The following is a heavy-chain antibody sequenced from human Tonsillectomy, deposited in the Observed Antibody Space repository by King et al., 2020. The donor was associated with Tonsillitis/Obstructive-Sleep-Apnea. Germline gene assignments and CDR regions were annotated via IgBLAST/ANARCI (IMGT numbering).Heavy chain of an antibody. V-gene: IGHV4-59*01. J-gene: IGHJ6*03. D-gene: IGHD3-10*01. CDR1: GGSISSYY. CDR2: IYYSGST. CDR3: ARETYYYGSGYMDV. Sequence: VQLQESGPGLVKPSETLSLTCTVSGGSISSYYWSWIRQPPGKGLEWIGYIYYSGSTNYNPSLKSRVTISVDTSKNQFSLKLSSVTAADTAVYYCARETYYYGSGYMDVWGKGTTVTVSS.